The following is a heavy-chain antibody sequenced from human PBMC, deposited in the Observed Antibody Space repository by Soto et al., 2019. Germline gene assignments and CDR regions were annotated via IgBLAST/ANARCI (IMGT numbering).Heavy chain of an antibody. CDR3: ARDQREVVAANDAFDI. V-gene: IGHV3-48*01. D-gene: IGHD2-15*01. J-gene: IGHJ3*02. CDR2: ISSSSSSI. Sequence: GGALRLSCGAPGFTFSSYNMNWGPQGPGKGLEWVSYISSSSSSIYYADSVKGRFTISRDNAKNSLYLQMTSLRAEDTAVYYCARDQREVVAANDAFDIWGQGTMVTVSS. CDR1: GFTFSSYN.